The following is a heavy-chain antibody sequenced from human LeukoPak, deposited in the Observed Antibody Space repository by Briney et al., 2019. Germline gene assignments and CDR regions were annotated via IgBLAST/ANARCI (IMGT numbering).Heavy chain of an antibody. Sequence: SETLSLTCTVSGGSISSGSYYWSWIRQPAGKGLEWIGRIYTSGSTNYNPSLKSRVTISVDTSKNQFSLRLSSVTAADTAVYYCAREGFKRRFDYWGQGTLVTVSS. CDR1: GGSISSGSYY. CDR2: IYTSGST. V-gene: IGHV4-61*02. J-gene: IGHJ4*02. CDR3: AREGFKRRFDY.